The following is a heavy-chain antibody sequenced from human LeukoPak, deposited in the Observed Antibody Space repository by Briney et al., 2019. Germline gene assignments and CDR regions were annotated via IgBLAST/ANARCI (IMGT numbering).Heavy chain of an antibody. CDR1: GGSINSDYY. CDR2: IYHSGNT. J-gene: IGHJ5*01. V-gene: IGHV4-30-4*01. D-gene: IGHD2-15*01. CDR3: ARRGPGYCSGGRCFGWFDS. Sequence: SETLSLTCTVSGGSINSDYYWSWFRQSPGKGLEWIAYIYHSGNTYYNPPLKSRVTMSVDTSTNRFSLRLSYVTAADTAVYYCARRGPGYCSGGRCFGWFDSWGQGTLVTVSS.